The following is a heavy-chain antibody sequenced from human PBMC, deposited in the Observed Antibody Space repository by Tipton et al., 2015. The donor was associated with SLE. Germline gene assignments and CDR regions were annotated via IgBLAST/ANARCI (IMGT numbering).Heavy chain of an antibody. D-gene: IGHD3-3*01. CDR2: INHSGST. J-gene: IGHJ3*02. CDR1: GGSISSSSYY. CDR3: ARGKDYDFWSGYYRRDASDI. Sequence: TLSLTCTVSGGSISSSSYYWGWIRQPPGKGLEWIGEINHSGSTNYNPSIKSRVIISIDTSKNQLSLKLSSVTAADTSVYYCARGKDYDFWSGYYRRDASDIWGQGTMVTVSS. V-gene: IGHV4-39*07.